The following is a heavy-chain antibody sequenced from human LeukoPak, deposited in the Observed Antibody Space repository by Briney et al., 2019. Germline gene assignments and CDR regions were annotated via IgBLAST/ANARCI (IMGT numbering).Heavy chain of an antibody. CDR2: ISTSSDFI. D-gene: IGHD6-19*01. Sequence: AGGSLRLSCAASGFTFSSYEMNWVRQAPGKGLEWVSSISTSSDFIYYADSVKGRFTISRDNAKNSLYLQMNSLRAEDTAVYFWARDTGSVAGKETTLALWGQGTLVTVSS. J-gene: IGHJ4*02. CDR3: ARDTGSVAGKETTLAL. CDR1: GFTFSSYE. V-gene: IGHV3-21*04.